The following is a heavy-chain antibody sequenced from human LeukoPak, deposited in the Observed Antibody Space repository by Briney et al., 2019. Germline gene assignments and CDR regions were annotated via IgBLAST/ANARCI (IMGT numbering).Heavy chain of an antibody. J-gene: IGHJ4*02. CDR3: ARHSRYLWPLDY. D-gene: IGHD2/OR15-2a*01. Sequence: PSQTLSLTCTVSGGSLSSGGYYWSWIRQPAGKGLEWIGRIYTNGNTNYNPSLKSRVTISVDTSKNQFSLKLSSVTAADTAVYYCARHSRYLWPLDYWGQGTLVTVSS. CDR2: IYTNGNT. V-gene: IGHV4-61*02. CDR1: GGSLSSGGYY.